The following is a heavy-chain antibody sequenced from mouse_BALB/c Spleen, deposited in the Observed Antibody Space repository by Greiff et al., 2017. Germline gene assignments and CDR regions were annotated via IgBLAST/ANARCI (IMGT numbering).Heavy chain of an antibody. CDR1: GYTFTDYE. J-gene: IGHJ3*01. Sequence: VQLQQSGAELVRPGASVTLSCKASGYTFTDYEMHWVKQTPVHGLEWIGAIDPETGGTAYNQKFKGKATLTADKSSSTAYMELRSLTSEDSAVYYCTRRADYGHLFAYWGQGTLVTVSA. D-gene: IGHD2-1*01. CDR2: IDPETGGT. CDR3: TRRADYGHLFAY. V-gene: IGHV1-15*01.